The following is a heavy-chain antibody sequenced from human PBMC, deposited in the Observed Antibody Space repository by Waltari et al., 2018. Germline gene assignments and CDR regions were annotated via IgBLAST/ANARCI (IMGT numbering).Heavy chain of an antibody. CDR3: ARDRGRGLYLDS. CDR2: GRGDGRA. CDR1: VDSMSTIDY. Sequence: QLRLQESGPGLVKPSGTLLLTCTVSVDSMSTIDYWSGVRQPPGKGLEWRGQGRGDGRANSSPSFACRGTISLDRANEQFSLRVTSATAADTAVYYCARDRGRGLYLDSWGPGTLVTVSP. V-gene: IGHV4-4*02. J-gene: IGHJ4*02. D-gene: IGHD1-1*01.